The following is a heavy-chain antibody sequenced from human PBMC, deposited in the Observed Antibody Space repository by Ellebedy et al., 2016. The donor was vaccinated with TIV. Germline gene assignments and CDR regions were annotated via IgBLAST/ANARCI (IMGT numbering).Heavy chain of an antibody. CDR1: GYTFTSFL. J-gene: IGHJ3*01. Sequence: ASVKVSXKASGYTFTSFLMHWVRQAPGQGLEWMGVINPSGGATSYAPKFHGRATMTRDTSTTTVYLFLSSLTSDDTAVYYCARGRDALDLWGPGTMVTVSS. CDR3: ARGRDALDL. CDR2: INPSGGAT. V-gene: IGHV1-46*01.